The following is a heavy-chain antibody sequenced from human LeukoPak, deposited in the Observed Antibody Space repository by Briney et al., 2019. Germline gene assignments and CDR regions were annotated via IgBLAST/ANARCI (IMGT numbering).Heavy chain of an antibody. V-gene: IGHV4-34*01. CDR1: GGSFSGYY. J-gene: IGHJ4*02. CDR3: ARGYSTGSYYNVRYYFDY. CDR2: INHSGST. Sequence: SETLSLTWAVYGGSFSGYYWSWIRQPPGKGLEWIGEINHSGSTNYNPSLKSRVTISVDTSKNQFSLKLSSVTAADTAVYYCARGYSTGSYYNVRYYFDYWGQGTLVTVSS. D-gene: IGHD3-10*01.